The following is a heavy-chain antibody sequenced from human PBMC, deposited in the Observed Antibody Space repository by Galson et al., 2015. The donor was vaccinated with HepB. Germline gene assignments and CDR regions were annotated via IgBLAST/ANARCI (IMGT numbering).Heavy chain of an antibody. J-gene: IGHJ4*02. CDR3: ARVIENIAAPGWPYDYIRGSFRYTRNYFDY. Sequence: SVKVSCKASGYMFTNYGISWVRQAPGQGLEWMGRISGYNGNTNYAQNVEGRVTMTTDTSTNTAHMELRSLRSDDTAVYYCARVIENIAAPGWPYDYIRGSFRYTRNYFDYWGQGTLVTVSS. V-gene: IGHV1-18*01. D-gene: IGHD3-16*02. CDR1: GYMFTNYG. CDR2: ISGYNGNT.